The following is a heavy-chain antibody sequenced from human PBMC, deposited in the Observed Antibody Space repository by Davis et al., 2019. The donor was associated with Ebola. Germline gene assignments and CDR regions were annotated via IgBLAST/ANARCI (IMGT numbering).Heavy chain of an antibody. CDR3: ARRFLEWLLIRADAFDI. D-gene: IGHD3-3*01. J-gene: IGHJ3*02. CDR1: GGTFSSYA. CDR2: IIPIFGTA. Sequence: SVKVSCKASGGTFSSYAISWVRQAPGQGLEWMGGIIPIFGTANYAQKFQGRVTITADESTSTAYMELSSLRSEDTAVYYCARRFLEWLLIRADAFDIWGQGTMVTVSS. V-gene: IGHV1-69*13.